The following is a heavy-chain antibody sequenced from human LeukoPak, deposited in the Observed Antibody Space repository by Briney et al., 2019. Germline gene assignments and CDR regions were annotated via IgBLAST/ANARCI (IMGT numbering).Heavy chain of an antibody. D-gene: IGHD3-10*01. V-gene: IGHV4-30-2*01. J-gene: IGHJ4*02. CDR2: IYHSGST. Sequence: PSETLSLTCTVSGGSISSGGYYWSWIRQPPGKGLEWIGYIYHSGSTYYNPSLKSRVTISVDTSKNQFSLKLSSVTAADTAVYYCARVGITMVRGVPYYFDYWGQGTLVTVSS. CDR3: ARVGITMVRGVPYYFDY. CDR1: GGSISSGGYY.